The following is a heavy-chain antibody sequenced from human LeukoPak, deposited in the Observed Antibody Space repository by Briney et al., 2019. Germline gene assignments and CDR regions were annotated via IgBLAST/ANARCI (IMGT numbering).Heavy chain of an antibody. V-gene: IGHV4-59*01. CDR1: GGSISGYY. Sequence: SETLSLTCTVSGGSISGYYWSWIRQPPEKGLEWVGYIHYSGSPNYNPSLRSRVTISVDTSKNQFSLDLRSVTAADMAVYYCARGPHYHDSSGYSPSYSYSMDVWGQGTTVTISS. CDR2: IHYSGSP. J-gene: IGHJ6*02. D-gene: IGHD3-22*01. CDR3: ARGPHYHDSSGYSPSYSYSMDV.